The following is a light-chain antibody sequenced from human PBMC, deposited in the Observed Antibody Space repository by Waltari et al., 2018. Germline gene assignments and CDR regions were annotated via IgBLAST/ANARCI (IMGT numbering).Light chain of an antibody. Sequence: DIVMTQSPDSLVVSLGERATINCKSSQSVLHSFNNNNYLAWYQQKPGQPPKLLIYWASTREPGVPDRFSGSGSGTDFTLTISSLQAEDVAVYYCQQYYSSPPTFGGGTKVEIK. J-gene: IGKJ4*01. CDR3: QQYYSSPPT. CDR2: WAS. CDR1: QSVLHSFNNNNY. V-gene: IGKV4-1*01.